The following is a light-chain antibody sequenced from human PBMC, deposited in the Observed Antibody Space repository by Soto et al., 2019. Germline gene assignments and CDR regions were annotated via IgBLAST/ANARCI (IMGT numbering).Light chain of an antibody. V-gene: IGKV3-11*01. CDR2: DAS. CDR3: QQRSNWPPTWK. Sequence: EIVMTQSPATLSVSPGERATLSFRASQSVRSNLAWHQQKPGQAPRLLIYDASNRATGIPARFSGSGSGTDFTLTISSLEPEDFAVYYCQQRSNWPPTWKFGQGTKVDIK. J-gene: IGKJ1*01. CDR1: QSVRSN.